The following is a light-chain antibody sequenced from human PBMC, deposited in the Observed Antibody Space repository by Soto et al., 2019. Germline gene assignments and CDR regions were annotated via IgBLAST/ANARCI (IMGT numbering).Light chain of an antibody. CDR3: QSTDSSGNSVV. V-gene: IGLV3-25*03. Sequence: SYELIQPPSVSVSPGQTARITCSGDALPKQYAHWYQQKPGQAPLMVIYKDTERPSGIPERFSGSSSGTTVTLTISGVQAEDEADYYCQSTDSSGNSVVFGGGTKLTVL. CDR2: KDT. CDR1: ALPKQY. J-gene: IGLJ2*01.